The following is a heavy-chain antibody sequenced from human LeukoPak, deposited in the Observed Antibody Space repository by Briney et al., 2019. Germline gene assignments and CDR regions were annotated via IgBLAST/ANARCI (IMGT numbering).Heavy chain of an antibody. D-gene: IGHD2-15*01. CDR2: INTGGNIT. CDR1: GFTFSSYG. Sequence: PGGSLRLSCAASGFTFSSYGMHWVRQAPGKGPVWVSRINTGGNITTYADSVKGRFSISRDNAKNALYLQMNSLRAEDTAVFYCARELSGSISRQFDYWGQGTLVTVSS. V-gene: IGHV3-74*01. CDR3: ARELSGSISRQFDY. J-gene: IGHJ4*02.